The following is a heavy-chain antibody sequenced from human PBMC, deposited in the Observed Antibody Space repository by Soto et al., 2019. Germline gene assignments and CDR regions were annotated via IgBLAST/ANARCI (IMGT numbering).Heavy chain of an antibody. J-gene: IGHJ4*02. CDR1: GFTFSSYA. CDR3: AKDYSTVTTDPLSVVLFDY. D-gene: IGHD4-17*01. Sequence: GGSLRLSCAASGFTFSSYAMSWVRQAPGKGLEWVSIITSDGRTYYADSVKGRFTISRDNSKNTAYLQMNSLRAEDTAVYYCAKDYSTVTTDPLSVVLFDYWGQGALVTVSS. CDR2: ITSDGRT. V-gene: IGHV3-23*01.